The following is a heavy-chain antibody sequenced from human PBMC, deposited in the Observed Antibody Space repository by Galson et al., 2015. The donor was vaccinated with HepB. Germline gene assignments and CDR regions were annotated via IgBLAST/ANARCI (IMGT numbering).Heavy chain of an antibody. CDR2: INPSGGST. V-gene: IGHV1-46*03. D-gene: IGHD5-18*01. CDR3: AREVDTAMVKSAYYYGMDV. Sequence: SVKVSCKASGYTFTSYYMHWVRQAPGQGLEWMGIINPSGGSTSYAQKFQGRVTMTRDTSTSTVYMELSSLRSEDTAVYYCAREVDTAMVKSAYYYGMDVWGQGTTVTVSS. CDR1: GYTFTSYY. J-gene: IGHJ6*02.